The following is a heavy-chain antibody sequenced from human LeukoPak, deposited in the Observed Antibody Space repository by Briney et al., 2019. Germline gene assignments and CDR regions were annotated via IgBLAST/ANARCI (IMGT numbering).Heavy chain of an antibody. J-gene: IGHJ1*01. D-gene: IGHD6-13*01. CDR1: GGSFSGYY. CDR3: AREYSSTWYRGLAEYFHH. Sequence: SETLSLTCAVYGGSFSGYYWSWIRQPPGKGLEWIGEINHSGSTNYNPSLKSRVTISVDTSKNQFSLKLSSVTAADTAVYYCAREYSSTWYRGLAEYFHHWGQGTQVTVFS. V-gene: IGHV4-34*01. CDR2: INHSGST.